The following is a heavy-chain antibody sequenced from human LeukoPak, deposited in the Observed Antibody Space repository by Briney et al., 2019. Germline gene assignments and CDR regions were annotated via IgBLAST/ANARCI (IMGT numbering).Heavy chain of an antibody. CDR3: ARDTSLWTTYYYMDV. V-gene: IGHV3-30*02. CDR1: GFSFASYG. Sequence: GGSLRLSCVASGFSFASYGMHWVRQSPGKGLEWLAFTRYDGAYKYYADSVEGRFTISRDNSKSTLYLQMNSLRGEDTAFYYCARDTSLWTTYYYMDVWGKGTTVTVSS. D-gene: IGHD3/OR15-3a*01. J-gene: IGHJ6*03. CDR2: TRYDGAYK.